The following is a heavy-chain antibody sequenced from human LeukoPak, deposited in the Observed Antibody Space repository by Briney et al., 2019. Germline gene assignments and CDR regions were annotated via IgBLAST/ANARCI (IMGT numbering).Heavy chain of an antibody. J-gene: IGHJ5*02. V-gene: IGHV4-59*01. D-gene: IGHD3-10*01. CDR1: GGSIRGYY. CDR2: VYYSGIT. CDR3: ARDSGSGTFT. Sequence: PSETLSLTCTVSGGSIRGYYWSWIRQPPRKGLEYIGYVYYSGITNYNPSLKSRVTISVDTSKNQFSLRLSSVTAADTAVYYCARDSGSGTFTWGQGTLVTVSS.